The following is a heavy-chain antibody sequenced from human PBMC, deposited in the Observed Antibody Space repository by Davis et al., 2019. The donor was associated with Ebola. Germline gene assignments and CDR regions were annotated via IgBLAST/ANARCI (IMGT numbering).Heavy chain of an antibody. CDR1: GFTFSSYW. V-gene: IGHV3-74*01. CDR3: ARDYGDYYEAAFDI. D-gene: IGHD4-17*01. Sequence: HTGGSLRLSCAASGFTFSSYWMHWVRQAPGKGLVWVSRINGDGSRTSYADSVKGRFTISRDRAKNTLYLQMNSLRAEDTAVYYCARDYGDYYEAAFDIWGQGTMVTVSS. J-gene: IGHJ3*02. CDR2: INGDGSRT.